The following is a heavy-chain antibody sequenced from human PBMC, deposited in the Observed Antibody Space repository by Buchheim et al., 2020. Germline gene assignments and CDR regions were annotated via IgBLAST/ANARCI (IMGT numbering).Heavy chain of an antibody. V-gene: IGHV3-30*03. CDR1: GFSFGSYG. J-gene: IGHJ4*02. CDR2: ISYDGSKN. Sequence: QEQLVESGGGVVQPGRSLRLSCAASGFSFGSYGMHWVRQAPGKGLEWVAVISYDGSKNYYVDSVKGRFTISRDNAKNSVYLQMNSLRAEDTAVYYCARVSDSSWGKFWGQGTL. D-gene: IGHD7-27*01. CDR3: ARVSDSSWGKF.